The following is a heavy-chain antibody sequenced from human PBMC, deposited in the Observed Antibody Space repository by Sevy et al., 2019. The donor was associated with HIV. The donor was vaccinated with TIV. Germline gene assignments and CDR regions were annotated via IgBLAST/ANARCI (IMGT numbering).Heavy chain of an antibody. CDR3: ARDSWRSGSYYGFDS. Sequence: GGSLRLSYAASGFTFSSYWMRWVRQVPGKGLVWVSRINPDGSSTSYADSVKGRFTISRDNAKNTLYLQMNSLRAEDTAVYYCARDSWRSGSYYGFDSWGQGALVTVSS. D-gene: IGHD1-26*01. J-gene: IGHJ4*02. V-gene: IGHV3-74*01. CDR2: INPDGSST. CDR1: GFTFSSYW.